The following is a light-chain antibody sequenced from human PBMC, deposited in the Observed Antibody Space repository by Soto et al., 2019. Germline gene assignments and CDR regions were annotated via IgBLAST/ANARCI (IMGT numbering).Light chain of an antibody. V-gene: IGKV1-12*02. CDR3: QPANGDPWT. J-gene: IGKJ1*01. CDR1: HDVRSW. Sequence: DIQMTQSPSSVSASVGDRVTISCRASHDVRSWLAWYQQKPGTAPNLLIYGASTLQSGVPSRFSGSGSGTDFTRTISSLQPEDVATYYFQPANGDPWTFGQGTKVEIK. CDR2: GAS.